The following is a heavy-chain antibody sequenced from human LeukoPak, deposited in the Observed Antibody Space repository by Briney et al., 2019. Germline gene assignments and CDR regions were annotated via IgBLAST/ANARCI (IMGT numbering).Heavy chain of an antibody. CDR2: ISGSGGSK. CDR3: PKADTYYYDSSGYIPFYY. Sequence: HPGGSLRLSCAASGFTFSSYDMSWVRQAPGKGLEWVSDISGSGGSKYYADSVKGRFTISRDNSNDTLYLQMNSLRAEDTAVYYCPKADTYYYDSSGYIPFYYWGQGTLVTVSS. CDR1: GFTFSSYD. V-gene: IGHV3-23*01. D-gene: IGHD3-22*01. J-gene: IGHJ4*02.